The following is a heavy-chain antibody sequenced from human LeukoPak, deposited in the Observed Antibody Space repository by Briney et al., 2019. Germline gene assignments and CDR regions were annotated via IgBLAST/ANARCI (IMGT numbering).Heavy chain of an antibody. CDR3: ARDGDPRYDILTGYYPFYYYYYMDV. J-gene: IGHJ6*03. D-gene: IGHD3-9*01. CDR1: GFTVSSNY. Sequence: GGSLRLSCAASGFTVSSNYMSWVRQAPGKGLEWVSSISSSSSYIYYADSVKGRFTISRDNAKNSLYLQMNSLRAEDTTVYYCARDGDPRYDILTGYYPFYYYYYMDVWGKGTTVTVSS. CDR2: ISSSSSYI. V-gene: IGHV3-21*01.